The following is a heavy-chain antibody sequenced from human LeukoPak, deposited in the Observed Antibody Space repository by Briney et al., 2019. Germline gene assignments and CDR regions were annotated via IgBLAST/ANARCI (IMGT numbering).Heavy chain of an antibody. J-gene: IGHJ5*02. CDR3: ARALLRLGELSFLNWFDP. Sequence: SETLSLTCAVYGGSFSGYYWSWIRQPPGEGLEWIGEINHSGSTNYNPSLKSRVTISVDTSKNQFSLKLSSVTAADTAVYYCARALLRLGELSFLNWFDPWGQGTLVTVSS. V-gene: IGHV4-34*01. CDR1: GGSFSGYY. CDR2: INHSGST. D-gene: IGHD3-16*02.